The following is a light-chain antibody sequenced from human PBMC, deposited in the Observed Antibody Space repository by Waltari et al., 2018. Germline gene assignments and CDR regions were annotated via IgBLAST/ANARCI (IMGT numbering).Light chain of an antibody. CDR3: QQCYGLPYT. J-gene: IGKJ2*01. CDR2: SAS. CDR1: QNIVKY. Sequence: DIQMTQSPSSLSASVGDRVTITFRASQNIVKYVSWYQQKPGKAPDLLIPSASTLQSNVPSRFSGSGSGTEFTLIINSLQPEDFGTYFCQQCYGLPYTFGQGTKVEI. V-gene: IGKV1-39*01.